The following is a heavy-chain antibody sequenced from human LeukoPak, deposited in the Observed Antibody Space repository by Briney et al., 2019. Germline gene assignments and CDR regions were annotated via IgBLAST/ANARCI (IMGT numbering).Heavy chain of an antibody. CDR1: GYTFSNYY. D-gene: IGHD3-10*01. J-gene: IGHJ5*02. V-gene: IGHV1-3*01. CDR2: INAGNGNT. CDR3: ARGLLWFGDPQNWFDP. Sequence: ASVKVSCKASGYTFSNYYMHWVRQAPGQRLEWMGWINAGNGNTKYSQKFQGGVTITRDTSASTAYMELSSLRSEDTAVYYCARGLLWFGDPQNWFDPWGQGTLVTVSS.